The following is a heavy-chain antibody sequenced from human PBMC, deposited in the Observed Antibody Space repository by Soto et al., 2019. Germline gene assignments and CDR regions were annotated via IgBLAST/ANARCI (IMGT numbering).Heavy chain of an antibody. CDR1: GGSVSIGSYY. Sequence: SETLSLTCTVSGGSVSIGSYYWSWIRQPPGKGLEWIGYIYYSGSTNYNPSLKSRVTISVDTSKNQFSLKLSSVTAADTAVYYCARGRYDTILHYYYYYGMDVWGQGTTVTVSS. CDR2: IYYSGST. D-gene: IGHD3-22*01. J-gene: IGHJ6*02. CDR3: ARGRYDTILHYYYYYGMDV. V-gene: IGHV4-61*01.